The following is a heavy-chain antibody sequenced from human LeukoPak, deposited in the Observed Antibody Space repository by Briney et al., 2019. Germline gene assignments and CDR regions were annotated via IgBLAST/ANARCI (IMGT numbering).Heavy chain of an antibody. D-gene: IGHD3-22*01. J-gene: IGHJ5*02. Sequence: SETLSLTCTVSGVSISSYYWSWIRQPPGKGLEWIGYIYHSGSTNYNPSLKSRVTISVDTSKNQFSLKLSSVTAADTAVYYCARDRYYHDSSGSINWFDPWGQGTLVTVSS. CDR2: IYHSGST. CDR3: ARDRYYHDSSGSINWFDP. V-gene: IGHV4-59*01. CDR1: GVSISSYY.